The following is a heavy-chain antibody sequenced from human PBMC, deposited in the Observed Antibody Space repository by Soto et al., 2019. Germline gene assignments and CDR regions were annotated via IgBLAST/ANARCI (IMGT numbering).Heavy chain of an antibody. J-gene: IGHJ5*02. D-gene: IGHD6-6*01. Sequence: PSETLSLTCTVSGGSISSYYWSWIRQPAGKGLEWIGRIYTSGSTNYNPSLKSRVTMSVDTSKNQFSLKLSSVTAADTAVYYCARERGPTQLVLLVRWWWFDPWGQGTLVTVSS. CDR3: ARERGPTQLVLLVRWWWFDP. CDR2: IYTSGST. V-gene: IGHV4-4*07. CDR1: GGSISSYY.